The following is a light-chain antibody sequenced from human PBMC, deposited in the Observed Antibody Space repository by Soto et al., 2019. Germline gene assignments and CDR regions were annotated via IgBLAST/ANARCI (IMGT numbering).Light chain of an antibody. J-gene: IGLJ2*01. Sequence: QSALTQPPSASGSPGQSVTISCTGTSSDVGGYNYVSWYQQYPGKAPKLMIYELTKRPSGVPDRFSGSKSGNTASLTVSGLQAEDEADYYCSSYAGSNNLVFGGGTKVTVL. CDR1: SSDVGGYNY. V-gene: IGLV2-8*01. CDR2: ELT. CDR3: SSYAGSNNLV.